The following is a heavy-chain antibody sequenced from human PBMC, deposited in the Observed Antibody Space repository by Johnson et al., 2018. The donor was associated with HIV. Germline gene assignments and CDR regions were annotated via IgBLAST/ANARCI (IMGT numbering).Heavy chain of an antibody. Sequence: VQLVESGGGLVQPGRSLRLSCAPSGFTFDDYAMHWVRQAPGKGLEWVSGISWNSDNIAYEDSVRGRFTIARDNAKNSLHLQMNSLRAEDTAFYYCAKARVRYSSDVDALDIWGQGTMVTVSS. V-gene: IGHV3-9*01. CDR3: AKARVRYSSDVDALDI. CDR2: ISWNSDNI. D-gene: IGHD6-19*01. J-gene: IGHJ3*02. CDR1: GFTFDDYA.